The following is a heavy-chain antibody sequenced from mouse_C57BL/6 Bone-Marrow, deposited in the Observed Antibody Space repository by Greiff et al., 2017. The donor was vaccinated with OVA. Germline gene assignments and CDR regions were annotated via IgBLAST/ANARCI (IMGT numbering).Heavy chain of an antibody. CDR3: ARHGYYPAWFAY. V-gene: IGHV1-82*01. D-gene: IGHD2-3*01. J-gene: IGHJ3*01. Sequence: QVQLQQSGPELVKPGASVKISCKASGYAFSSSWMNWVKQRPGKGLEWIGRIYPGDGDTNYNGKFKGKATLTADKSSSTAYMQLSSLISEDSAVYFCARHGYYPAWFAYWGQGTLVTVSA. CDR2: IYPGDGDT. CDR1: GYAFSSSW.